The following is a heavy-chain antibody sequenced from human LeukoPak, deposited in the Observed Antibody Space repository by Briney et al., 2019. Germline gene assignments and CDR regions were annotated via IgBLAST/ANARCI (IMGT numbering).Heavy chain of an antibody. D-gene: IGHD2-15*01. Sequence: ASVKVSCKASGYTFTSYGISWVRQAPGQGLEWMGWFSAYNGNTNYAQKLQGRVTMTTDTSTSTAYMELRSLRSDDTAVYYCARLGYCSGGSCYPDDYWGQGTLVTVSS. CDR3: ARLGYCSGGSCYPDDY. CDR2: FSAYNGNT. J-gene: IGHJ4*02. CDR1: GYTFTSYG. V-gene: IGHV1-18*01.